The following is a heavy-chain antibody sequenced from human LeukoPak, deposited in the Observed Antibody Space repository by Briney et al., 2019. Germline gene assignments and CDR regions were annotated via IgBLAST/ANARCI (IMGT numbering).Heavy chain of an antibody. CDR2: IIPIFGTA. V-gene: IGHV1-69*13. D-gene: IGHD2-2*01. J-gene: IGHJ6*02. CDR1: GGTFSSYA. CDR3: ASHLVYCSSTSCYYYYYYYGMDV. Sequence: GASVKVSCKASGGTFSSYAISWVRQAPGQGLEWMGGIIPIFGTANYAQKFQGRVTITADESTSTAYMELSSLRSEDTAVYYCASHLVYCSSTSCYYYYYYYGMDVWGQGTTVTVSS.